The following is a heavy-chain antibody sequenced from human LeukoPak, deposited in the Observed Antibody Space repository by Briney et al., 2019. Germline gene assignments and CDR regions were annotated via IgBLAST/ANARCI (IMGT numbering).Heavy chain of an antibody. J-gene: IGHJ3*02. CDR2: ISSSSSYI. V-gene: IGHV3-21*01. Sequence: GGSLRLSCAASGFTFSSYSMNWVRQAPGKGLEWVSSISSSSSYIYYADSVKGRFTISRDNAKNSLYLQMNSLRAADTAVYYCAREASDFWSGSDAFDIWGQGTMVTVSS. D-gene: IGHD3-3*01. CDR1: GFTFSSYS. CDR3: AREASDFWSGSDAFDI.